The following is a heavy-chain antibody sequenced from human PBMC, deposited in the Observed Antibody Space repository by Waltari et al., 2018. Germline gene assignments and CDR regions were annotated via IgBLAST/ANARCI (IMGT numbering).Heavy chain of an antibody. D-gene: IGHD4-17*01. Sequence: QVQLVESGGGVVQPGRSLRLSCAASGFTFSSHGIPWVRQAPGKGLEWVAVIWYDGSNKYYADSVKGRFTISRDNSKNTLYLQMNSLRAEDTAVYYCARDRYGAVDIWGQGTMVTVSS. CDR3: ARDRYGAVDI. V-gene: IGHV3-33*01. J-gene: IGHJ3*02. CDR2: IWYDGSNK. CDR1: GFTFSSHG.